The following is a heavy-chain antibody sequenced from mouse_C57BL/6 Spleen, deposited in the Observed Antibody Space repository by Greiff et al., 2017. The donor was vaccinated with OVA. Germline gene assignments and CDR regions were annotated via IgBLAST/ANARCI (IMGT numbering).Heavy chain of an antibody. V-gene: IGHV1-54*01. CDR2: INPGSGGT. Sequence: VQLQESGAELVRPGTSVKVSCKASGYAFTNYLIEWVKQRPGQGLEWIGVINPGSGGTNYNEKFKGKATLTADKSSSTAYMQLSSLTSEDSAVYCCARSGDGYYFDYWGQGTTLTVSS. J-gene: IGHJ2*01. CDR1: GYAFTNYL. D-gene: IGHD2-3*01. CDR3: ARSGDGYYFDY.